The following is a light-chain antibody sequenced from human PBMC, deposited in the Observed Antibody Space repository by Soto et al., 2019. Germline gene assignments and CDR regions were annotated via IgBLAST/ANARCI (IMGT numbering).Light chain of an antibody. CDR1: QSISSW. CDR2: KAS. CDR3: QQYNSYPPT. J-gene: IGKJ3*01. Sequence: DIQMTQSPSTLSASVGDRVTITCRASQSISSWLAWYQQNPGKAPKLLIYKASSLESGVPSRFSGSGSGTEFTLTISSLQPDDFATYYCQQYNSYPPTFGPGTKVDIK. V-gene: IGKV1-5*03.